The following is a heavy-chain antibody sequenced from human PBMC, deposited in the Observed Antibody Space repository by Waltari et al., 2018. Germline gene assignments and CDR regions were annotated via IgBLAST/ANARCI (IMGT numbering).Heavy chain of an antibody. J-gene: IGHJ6*02. CDR1: GGSISSGDFY. V-gene: IGHV4-61*02. CDR3: IRERVTVFGVAYYFYGMDV. Sequence: QVQLQESGPGLVKPSQTLSLTCGVSGGSISSGDFYWGWVRQPAGKGLEWIGRISSSGKTNYNPSLGSRVFISVDTSRNQFSLRLSSVTAADTALYYCIRERVTVFGVAYYFYGMDVWGQGTTVTVSS. D-gene: IGHD3-3*01. CDR2: ISSSGKT.